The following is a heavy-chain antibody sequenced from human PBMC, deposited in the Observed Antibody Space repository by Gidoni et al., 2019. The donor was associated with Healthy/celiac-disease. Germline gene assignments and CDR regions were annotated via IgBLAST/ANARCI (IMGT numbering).Heavy chain of an antibody. Sequence: QVQLQQWGAGLLKPSETLSLTCAVYGGFFSGYYWSWLRQPPGKGLEWIGEINHSGRTNYNPSLKSRVTISVDTSKNQFSLKLSSETAADTAVYYCARGPNSSSWYKVNYYYYYGMDVWGQGTTVTVSS. CDR1: GGFFSGYY. J-gene: IGHJ6*02. CDR2: INHSGRT. CDR3: ARGPNSSSWYKVNYYYYYGMDV. V-gene: IGHV4-34*01. D-gene: IGHD6-13*01.